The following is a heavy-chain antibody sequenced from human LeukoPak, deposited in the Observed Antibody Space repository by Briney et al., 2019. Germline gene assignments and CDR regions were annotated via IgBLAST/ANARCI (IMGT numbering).Heavy chain of an antibody. J-gene: IGHJ3*02. CDR2: ISSSSSYI. V-gene: IGHV3-21*01. Sequence: GGSLRLSCAASGFTFSSYSMNWVRQAPGKGLEWVSSISSSSSYIYYADSVKGRFTISRDNAKNSLYLQMNSLRAEDTAVYYCARERLWDAFDIWGQGTMVTVSS. CDR1: GFTFSSYS. D-gene: IGHD2-21*01. CDR3: ARERLWDAFDI.